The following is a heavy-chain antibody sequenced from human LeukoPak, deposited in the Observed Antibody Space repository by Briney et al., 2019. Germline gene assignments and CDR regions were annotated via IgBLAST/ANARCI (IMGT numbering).Heavy chain of an antibody. CDR2: IYYSGST. J-gene: IGHJ5*02. CDR3: ARQSYSNYVSFWFDP. Sequence: IGSIYYSGSTYYNPSLKSRVTISVDTSKNQFSLKLSSVTAADTAVYYCARQSYSNYVSFWFDPWGQGTLVTVSS. D-gene: IGHD4-11*01. V-gene: IGHV4-39*01.